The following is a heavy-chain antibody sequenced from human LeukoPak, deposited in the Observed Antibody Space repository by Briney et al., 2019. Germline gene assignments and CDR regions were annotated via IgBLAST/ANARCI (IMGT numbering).Heavy chain of an antibody. CDR3: ARKPSVTSLGTGDFDY. J-gene: IGHJ4*02. V-gene: IGHV3-66*01. CDR1: GFPVSSNY. Sequence: GGSLRLSCAASGFPVSSNYMSWVRQAPGKGLEWVSVIYSGGSTYYADSVKGRFTISRDNAKNSLYLQMNSLRAEDTAVYYCARKPSVTSLGTGDFDYWGQGTLVTVSS. CDR2: IYSGGST. D-gene: IGHD4-11*01.